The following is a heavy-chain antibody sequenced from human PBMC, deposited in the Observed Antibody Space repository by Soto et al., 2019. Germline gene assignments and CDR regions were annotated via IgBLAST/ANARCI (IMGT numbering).Heavy chain of an antibody. CDR2: INPSGGST. V-gene: IGHV1-46*03. J-gene: IGHJ3*02. Sequence: ASVKVSCKASGYTFTSYYMHWVRQAPGQGLEWMGIINPSGGSTSYAQKFQGRVTITRDTSTSTVYMELSSLRSEDTAVYYCARVGGQWIDAFDIWGQGTMVTVSS. CDR1: GYTFTSYY. D-gene: IGHD3-16*01. CDR3: ARVGGQWIDAFDI.